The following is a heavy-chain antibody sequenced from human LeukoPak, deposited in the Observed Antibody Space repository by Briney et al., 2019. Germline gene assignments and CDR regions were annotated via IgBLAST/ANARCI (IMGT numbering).Heavy chain of an antibody. Sequence: SETLSLTCTVSGGSMTNYYWSWIRQPAGKGLEWIGRMYFSGRTHYNPSLKSRVTMSVDTSKNQFSLKLTSVTAADTAVYYCARDRGYLVRRPYYYYGMDVWGQGTTVTVSS. D-gene: IGHD6-13*01. J-gene: IGHJ6*02. V-gene: IGHV4-4*07. CDR1: GGSMTNYY. CDR2: MYFSGRT. CDR3: ARDRGYLVRRPYYYYGMDV.